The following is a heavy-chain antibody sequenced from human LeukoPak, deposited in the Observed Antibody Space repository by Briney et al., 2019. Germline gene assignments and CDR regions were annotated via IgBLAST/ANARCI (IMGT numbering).Heavy chain of an antibody. D-gene: IGHD3-9*01. CDR2: IYYSGST. Sequence: SETLSLTCTVSGGSISSYYWSWIRQPPGKGLEWIGYIYYSGSTNYNPSLKSRVTISVDTSKNQFSLKLSSVTAADTAVYYCARGTPRVIRYFDWLPGHYYYYMDVWGKGTTVTISS. J-gene: IGHJ6*03. CDR1: GGSISSYY. V-gene: IGHV4-59*01. CDR3: ARGTPRVIRYFDWLPGHYYYYMDV.